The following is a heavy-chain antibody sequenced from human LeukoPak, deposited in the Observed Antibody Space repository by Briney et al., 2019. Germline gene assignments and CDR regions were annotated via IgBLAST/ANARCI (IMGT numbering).Heavy chain of an antibody. J-gene: IGHJ6*02. CDR3: ARAPTNYYGMDV. V-gene: IGHV3-11*01. D-gene: IGHD5-12*01. Sequence: SGGSLRLSCAASGFTFSDYYMSWIRQAPGKGLEWVSYISSRGSTIYYADSVKGRFTISRDNAKNSLYLQMNSLRAEDTAVYYCARAPTNYYGMDVWGQGTTVTVSS. CDR1: GFTFSDYY. CDR2: ISSRGSTI.